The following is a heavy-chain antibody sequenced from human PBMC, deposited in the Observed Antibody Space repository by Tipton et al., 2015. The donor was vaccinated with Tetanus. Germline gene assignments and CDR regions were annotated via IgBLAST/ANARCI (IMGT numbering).Heavy chain of an antibody. V-gene: IGHV4-30-4*01. Sequence: TLSLTCTVSGGSISSGDFHWSWIRQPPGKGLEWIGYIYYGGRTYSTPSLKSRVTISMDTSKNQFSLKLSPVTAADPAVYYRARDQCRTRTRRASVDNWCEPWGKGALGTVAA. D-gene: IGHD2-15*01. CDR2: IYYGGRT. J-gene: IGHJ5*02. CDR1: GGSISSGDFH. CDR3: ARDQCRTRTRRASVDNWCEP.